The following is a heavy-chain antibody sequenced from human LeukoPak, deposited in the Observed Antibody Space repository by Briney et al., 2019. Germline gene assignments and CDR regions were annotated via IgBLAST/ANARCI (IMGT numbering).Heavy chain of an antibody. V-gene: IGHV3-48*03. CDR2: TTLNGDVT. D-gene: IGHD3-16*01. CDR3: VRDWVFAFDL. Sequence: GGSLRLSCAASGFIFTSYTFNWFRQSPGKGLEWLSYTTLNGDVTTYVDSVKGRFTFSRDNARNSLHLQMNSLRVEDTAVYFCVRDWVFAFDLWGQGTMVTVSS. J-gene: IGHJ3*01. CDR1: GFIFTSYT.